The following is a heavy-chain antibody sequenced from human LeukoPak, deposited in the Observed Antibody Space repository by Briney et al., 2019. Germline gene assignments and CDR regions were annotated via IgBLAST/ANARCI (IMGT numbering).Heavy chain of an antibody. V-gene: IGHV4-59*12. Sequence: PSETLSLTCTVSGGSISSYYWSWIRQPPGKGLEWIGYIYYSGSTNYNPSLKSRVTISVDTSKNQFSLKLSSVTAADTAVYYCARGPRIAARRGGGYYYYYMDVWGKGTTVTVSS. CDR1: GGSISSYY. CDR2: IYYSGST. D-gene: IGHD6-6*01. J-gene: IGHJ6*03. CDR3: ARGPRIAARRGGGYYYYYMDV.